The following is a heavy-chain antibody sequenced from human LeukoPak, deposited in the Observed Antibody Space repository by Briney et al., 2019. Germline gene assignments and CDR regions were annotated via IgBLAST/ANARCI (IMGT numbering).Heavy chain of an antibody. CDR3: AREVFYSSSWYEGARYHFDY. D-gene: IGHD6-13*01. J-gene: IGHJ4*02. CDR2: IYSSGST. CDR1: GGSIRNYF. V-gene: IGHV4-4*07. Sequence: SETLSLTCTVSGGSIRNYFWSWIRQPAGRGLEWIGRIYSSGSTNYNPSLKGRVTMSEDTSKNQFSLNLTSVTAADTAVYYCAREVFYSSSWYEGARYHFDYWGQGTLVTVSS.